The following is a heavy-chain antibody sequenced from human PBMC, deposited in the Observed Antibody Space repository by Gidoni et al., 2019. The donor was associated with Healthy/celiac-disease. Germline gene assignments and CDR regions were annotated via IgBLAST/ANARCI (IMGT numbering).Heavy chain of an antibody. CDR1: GFTFDDYA. CDR2: ISWNSGSI. CDR3: AKEPIGGSGPNFDY. Sequence: EVQLVESGGGLVQPGRSLRLSCAASGFTFDDYAMHWVRQAPGKGLEWVSGISWNSGSIGYADSVKGRFTISRDNAKNSLYLQMNSLRAEDTALNYCAKEPIGGSGPNFDYWGQGTLVTVSS. J-gene: IGHJ4*02. D-gene: IGHD3-10*01. V-gene: IGHV3-9*01.